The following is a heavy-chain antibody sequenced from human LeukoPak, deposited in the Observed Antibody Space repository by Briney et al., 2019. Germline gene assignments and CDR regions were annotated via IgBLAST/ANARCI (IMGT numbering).Heavy chain of an antibody. D-gene: IGHD3-3*01. Sequence: GGSLRLYCAASGFTFSSYAMSWVRQAPGKGLEWVSAISGSGGSTYYADSVKGRFTISRDNSKNTLYLQMNSLRAEDTAVYYCAKNSPVDYDFWSGYYTSFDPWGQGTLVTVPS. V-gene: IGHV3-23*01. CDR3: AKNSPVDYDFWSGYYTSFDP. CDR2: ISGSGGST. J-gene: IGHJ5*02. CDR1: GFTFSSYA.